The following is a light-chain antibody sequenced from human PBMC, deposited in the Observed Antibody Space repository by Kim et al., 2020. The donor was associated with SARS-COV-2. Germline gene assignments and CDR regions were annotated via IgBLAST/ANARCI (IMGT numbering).Light chain of an antibody. CDR2: DAS. CDR3: QQRSNWPFT. V-gene: IGKV3-11*01. Sequence: EIVLTQSPATLSLSPGERATLSCRASQTVSSYLAWFQQKHGQAPRLLIYDASNRATGIPGRFSGSGSGTDFTLTISSLEPEDFAVYYCQQRSNWPFTFGGGTKLEI. J-gene: IGKJ4*01. CDR1: QTVSSY.